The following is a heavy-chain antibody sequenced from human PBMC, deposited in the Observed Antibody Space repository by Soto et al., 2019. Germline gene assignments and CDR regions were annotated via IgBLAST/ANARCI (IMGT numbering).Heavy chain of an antibody. D-gene: IGHD1-26*01. CDR3: ANLIVFHSSYYHDY. J-gene: IGHJ4*01. CDR2: INHSGNT. Sequence: SETLSLTCAVYGVPFSGYYWSWIRQSPGKGPEWIGEINHSGNTNYNPSLKSRVTMLVDTSKNQFSLSPSSVTAADTAVYYCANLIVFHSSYYHDYWGHGTLVTVSS. V-gene: IGHV4-34*01. CDR1: GVPFSGYY.